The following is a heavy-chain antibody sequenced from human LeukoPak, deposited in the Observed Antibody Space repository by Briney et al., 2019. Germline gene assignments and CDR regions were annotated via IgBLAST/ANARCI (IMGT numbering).Heavy chain of an antibody. CDR3: ARGWISGDVSEYYFEI. J-gene: IGHJ4*02. V-gene: IGHV1-8*01. CDR2: MGARHGYT. Sequence: ASVKVSYKASGYTFTSYDINWVRQAPGQGLEWMGWMGARHGYTGSAQRFQGRITMTRATSISTAYMELSSLTSDDTAVYYCARGWISGDVSEYYFEIWGQGTLVTVSS. CDR1: GYTFTSYD. D-gene: IGHD5/OR15-5a*01.